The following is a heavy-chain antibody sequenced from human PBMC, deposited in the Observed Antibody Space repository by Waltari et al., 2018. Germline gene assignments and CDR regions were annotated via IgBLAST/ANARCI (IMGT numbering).Heavy chain of an antibody. V-gene: IGHV1-24*01. CDR1: GYSLSRLS. Sequence: QVQLIQSGAEVKKPGASVKVSCKVSGYSLSRLSMHWVRQARGKGLEWMGGFNPESGETIYAQKFQGRVTMTEDTSSDTAFMEFNSLGSDDTAVYYCARPLLFSYYHMDIWGQGTTVTVSS. CDR3: ARPLLFSYYHMDI. J-gene: IGHJ6*02. CDR2: FNPESGET.